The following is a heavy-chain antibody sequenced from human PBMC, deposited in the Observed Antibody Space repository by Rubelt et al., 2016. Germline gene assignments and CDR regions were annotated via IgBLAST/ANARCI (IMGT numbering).Heavy chain of an antibody. CDR1: GGSFSGYY. V-gene: IGHV4-34*01. J-gene: IGHJ4*02. CDR2: INHSGST. Sequence: AVYGGSFSGYYWSWIRQPPGKGLEWIGEINHSGSTNYNPSLKSRVTISVDTSKNQFSLKLSSVTAADTAVYYCARFQESRGGLFDYWGQGTLVTVSS. D-gene: IGHD3-10*01. CDR3: ARFQESRGGLFDY.